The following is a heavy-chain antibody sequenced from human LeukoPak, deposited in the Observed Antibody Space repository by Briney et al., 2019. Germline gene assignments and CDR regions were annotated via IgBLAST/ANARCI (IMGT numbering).Heavy chain of an antibody. V-gene: IGHV4-39*01. J-gene: IGHJ4*02. CDR3: ARLSRGYSYGYGFDY. D-gene: IGHD5-18*01. Sequence: SETLSLTCTVSGDPISSSSYYWGWIRQPPGKGLEWIGSIYYSGSTYYNPSLKSRVTISVDTSKNQFSLKLSSVTAADTAVYYCARLSRGYSYGYGFDYWGQGTLVTVSS. CDR1: GDPISSSSYY. CDR2: IYYSGST.